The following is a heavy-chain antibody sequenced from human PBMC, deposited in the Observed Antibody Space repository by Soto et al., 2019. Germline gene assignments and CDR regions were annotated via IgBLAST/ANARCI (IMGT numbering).Heavy chain of an antibody. CDR2: IYYSGST. D-gene: IGHD3-10*01. J-gene: IGHJ3*02. Sequence: PSETLSVTCTVSGGSFSSGSYYWSWIRQPPGKGLEWIGYIYYSGSTNYNPSLKSRVTISVDTSKNQFSLKLSSVTAADTAVYYCARERGDDAFDIWGQGTMVTVSS. V-gene: IGHV4-61*01. CDR3: ARERGDDAFDI. CDR1: GGSFSSGSYY.